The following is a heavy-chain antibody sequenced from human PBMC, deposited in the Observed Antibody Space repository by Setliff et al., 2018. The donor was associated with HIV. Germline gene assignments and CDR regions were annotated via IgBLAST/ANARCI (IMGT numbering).Heavy chain of an antibody. CDR2: ISYDGSYK. CDR3: VRDLTTIVTRKVFDI. J-gene: IGHJ3*02. CDR1: GFPFSSYE. V-gene: IGHV3-30*04. D-gene: IGHD4-4*01. Sequence: GGSLRLSCAASGFPFSSYEMNWVRQAPGKGLEWVAVISYDGSYKNYAESVKGRFTISRDNSKNTLYVQMNSLRADDTAIYYCVRDLTTIVTRKVFDIWGQGTMVTVSS.